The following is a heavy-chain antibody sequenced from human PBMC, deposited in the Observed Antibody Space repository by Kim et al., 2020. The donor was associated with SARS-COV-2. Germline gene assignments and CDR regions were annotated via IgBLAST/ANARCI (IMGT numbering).Heavy chain of an antibody. D-gene: IGHD4-4*01. Sequence: GGSLRLSCAASGFTFSSSAMHWVRQAPGKGLEYVSAISSYGDSTYYADSVKGRFTLSRDNSKNTLYLQMGSQRAEDMAVDYCARGAFVDSDSPVCDAFD. CDR2: ISSYGDST. V-gene: IGHV3-64*02. J-gene: IGHJ3*02. CDR3: ARGAFVDSDSPVCDAFD. CDR1: GFTFSSSA.